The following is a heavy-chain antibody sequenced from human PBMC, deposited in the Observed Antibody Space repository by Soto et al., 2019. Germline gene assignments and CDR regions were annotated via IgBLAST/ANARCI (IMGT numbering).Heavy chain of an antibody. J-gene: IGHJ4*02. V-gene: IGHV1-18*01. Sequence: ASVKVSCKASGYTFTSYGISWVRQAPGQGLEWMGWISAYNGNTNYAQKLQGRVTMTTDTSTSTAYMELRSLRSDDTAVYYCARYLTMCIAAAGTIDFWGQGTLVTVSS. CDR1: GYTFTSYG. D-gene: IGHD6-13*01. CDR2: ISAYNGNT. CDR3: ARYLTMCIAAAGTIDF.